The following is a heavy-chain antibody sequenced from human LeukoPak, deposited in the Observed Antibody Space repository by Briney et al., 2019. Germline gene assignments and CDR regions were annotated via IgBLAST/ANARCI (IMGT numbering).Heavy chain of an antibody. V-gene: IGHV4-39*07. D-gene: IGHD3-9*01. CDR1: GGSISSSSYY. CDR2: IYYSGST. J-gene: IGHJ3*02. CDR3: ARDYDILTGYEGDAFDI. Sequence: PSETLSLTCTVSGGSISSSSYYWGWIRQPPGKGLEWIGSIYYSGSTYYNPSLKSRVTISVDTSKNQFSLKLSSVTAADTAVYYCARDYDILTGYEGDAFDIWGQGTMVTASS.